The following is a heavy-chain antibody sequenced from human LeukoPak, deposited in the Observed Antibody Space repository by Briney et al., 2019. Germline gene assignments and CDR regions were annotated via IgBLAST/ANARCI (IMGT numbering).Heavy chain of an antibody. CDR2: ISSSSYI. CDR1: GFTFSSYS. CDR3: ARVIGGYGDY. Sequence: PGGSLRLSCAASGFTFSSYSMNWVRQAPGKGLEWVSSISSSSYIYYTDSVKGRFTISRGNAKNSLYLQMNSLRAEDTAVYYCARVIGGYGDYWGQGTLVTVSS. V-gene: IGHV3-21*01. D-gene: IGHD5-12*01. J-gene: IGHJ4*02.